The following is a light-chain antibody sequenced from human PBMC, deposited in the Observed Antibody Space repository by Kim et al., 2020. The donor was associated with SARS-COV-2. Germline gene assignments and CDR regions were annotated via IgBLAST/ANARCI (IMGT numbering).Light chain of an antibody. CDR1: QNVSNSY. V-gene: IGKV3-20*01. CDR2: GAS. J-gene: IGKJ1*01. Sequence: EIVLTQSPGTLSLSPGERATLSCRASQNVSNSYLAWYQQKPGQAPRLLIFGASSRATGIPDRFSGSGSGTDFTLSIIRLAPEDFAVYYCQQYVTSPQTFGQGTKLEI. CDR3: QQYVTSPQT.